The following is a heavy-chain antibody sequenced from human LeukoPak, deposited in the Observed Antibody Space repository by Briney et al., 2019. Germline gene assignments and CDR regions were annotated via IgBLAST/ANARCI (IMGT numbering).Heavy chain of an antibody. Sequence: PSGTLSLTCAVSGGSISSSNWWSWVRQPPGKGLEWIGEIYHSGSTNYNPSLKSRVTISVDTSKNQFSLKLSSVTAADTAVYYCARASFDSSGYSLYWYFDLWGRGTLVTVSS. CDR1: GGSISSSNW. J-gene: IGHJ2*01. D-gene: IGHD3-22*01. CDR3: ARASFDSSGYSLYWYFDL. CDR2: IYHSGST. V-gene: IGHV4-4*02.